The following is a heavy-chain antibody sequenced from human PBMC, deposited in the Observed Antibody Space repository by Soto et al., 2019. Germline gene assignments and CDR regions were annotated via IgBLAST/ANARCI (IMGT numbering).Heavy chain of an antibody. CDR3: ARAGSPGSIDY. Sequence: PGGSLRLSCAASGFTFRSYWMTWVRQPVGKGLEWVAILSEVGSQKYYMDSVKGRFTISRDNARNSVYLQMDSLRDEDTAVYYCARAGSPGSIDYWGQGILVTVSS. V-gene: IGHV3-7*01. CDR2: LSEVGSQK. CDR1: GFTFRSYW. J-gene: IGHJ4*02. D-gene: IGHD3-10*01.